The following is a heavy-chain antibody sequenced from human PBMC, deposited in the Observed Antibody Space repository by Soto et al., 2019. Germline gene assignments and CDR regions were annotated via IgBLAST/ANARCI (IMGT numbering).Heavy chain of an antibody. J-gene: IGHJ4*02. CDR3: AKDYSSSSIWRPYFDY. V-gene: IGHV3-23*01. D-gene: IGHD6-6*01. Sequence: EVQLLESGGGLVQPGGSLRLSCAAAGFTFSNYAMSWVRQAPGKGLEWVSGLSGSGGSTYYADSVKGRFTISRDNSKNTLYLQMNSPRADDTAVYYCAKDYSSSSIWRPYFDYWGQGTLVTVSS. CDR2: LSGSGGST. CDR1: GFTFSNYA.